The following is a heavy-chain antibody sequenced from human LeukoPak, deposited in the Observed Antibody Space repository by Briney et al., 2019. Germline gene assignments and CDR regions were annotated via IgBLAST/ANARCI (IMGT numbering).Heavy chain of an antibody. CDR2: ISAYNGNT. CDR1: GYTFTSYG. Sequence: ASVKVSCKASGYTFTSYGISWVRQAPGQGLEWMGWISAYNGNTNYAQKLQGRVTMTTDTSTSTAYMELRSLRSDDTAVYYCARGKLMITFGGVIASYYFDYWGQGTLATVSS. J-gene: IGHJ4*02. D-gene: IGHD3-16*02. V-gene: IGHV1-18*01. CDR3: ARGKLMITFGGVIASYYFDY.